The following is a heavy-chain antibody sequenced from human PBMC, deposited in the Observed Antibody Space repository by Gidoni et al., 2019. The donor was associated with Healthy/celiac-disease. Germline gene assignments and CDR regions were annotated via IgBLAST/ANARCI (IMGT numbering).Heavy chain of an antibody. V-gene: IGHV3-30*18. CDR1: GFTFSSYG. CDR3: AKAIYGGNSEPSFDY. D-gene: IGHD4-17*01. CDR2: ISYDGSNK. J-gene: IGHJ4*02. Sequence: QVQLVEPGGGVVQPGRSLRLSCAASGFTFSSYGMHWVRQAPGKGLEWVAVISYDGSNKYYADSVKGRFTISRDNSKNTLYLQMNSLRAEDTAVYYCAKAIYGGNSEPSFDYWGQGTLVTVSS.